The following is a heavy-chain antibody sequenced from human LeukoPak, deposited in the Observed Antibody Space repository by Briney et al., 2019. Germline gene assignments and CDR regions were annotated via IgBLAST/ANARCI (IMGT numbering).Heavy chain of an antibody. CDR3: ARRSSSFGSLDY. CDR2: IYYSGST. CDR1: GGSISSYY. Sequence: SETLSLTCTVSGGSISSYYWSWIRQPPGKGLEWIGYIYYSGSTNYNPSLKSRVTISVDTSKNQFSLKLGSVTAADTAVYYCARRSSSFGSLDYWGQGTLVTVSS. J-gene: IGHJ4*02. D-gene: IGHD6-13*01. V-gene: IGHV4-59*08.